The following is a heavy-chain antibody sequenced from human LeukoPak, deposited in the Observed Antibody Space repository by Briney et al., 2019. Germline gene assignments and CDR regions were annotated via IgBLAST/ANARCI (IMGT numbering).Heavy chain of an antibody. CDR3: AKDFSAPNYCGGDCYSYYFDY. Sequence: PGGSLRLSCAASGFTFSSYAMSWVRQAPGKGLEWVSAISGSGGSRYYADSVKGRFTISRDNSKNTLYLQMNSLRAEDTAVYYCAKDFSAPNYCGGDCYSYYFDYWGQGTLVTVSS. CDR1: GFTFSSYA. CDR2: ISGSGGSR. J-gene: IGHJ4*02. D-gene: IGHD2-21*02. V-gene: IGHV3-23*01.